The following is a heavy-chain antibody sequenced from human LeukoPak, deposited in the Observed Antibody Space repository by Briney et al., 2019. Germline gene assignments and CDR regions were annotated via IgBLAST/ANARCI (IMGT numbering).Heavy chain of an antibody. CDR1: GGSFSGYY. V-gene: IGHV4-34*01. Sequence: PSATLSLTCAVYGGSFSGYYWGWIRQSPGKGLEWIGEINHSGTTNYNPSLKSRVTISVDTSKNQLSLRLSSVTAADTAVYYCARQAGDYVDYWGQGTLVSVFS. CDR2: INHSGTT. CDR3: ARQAGDYVDY. J-gene: IGHJ4*02.